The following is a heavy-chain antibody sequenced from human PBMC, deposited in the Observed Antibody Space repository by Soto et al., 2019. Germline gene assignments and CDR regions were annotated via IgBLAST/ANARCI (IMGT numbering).Heavy chain of an antibody. D-gene: IGHD5-18*01. J-gene: IGHJ4*02. CDR3: AALEGGYSYGKFDY. Sequence: EVQLVESGGGLVKPGGSLRLSCAASGFTFSSYSMNWVRQAPGKGLEWVSSISSSSSYIYYADSVKGRFTTSRDNAKNSLYLQMNSLRAEGTAVYYCAALEGGYSYGKFDYWGQGTLVTVSS. CDR1: GFTFSSYS. V-gene: IGHV3-21*01. CDR2: ISSSSSYI.